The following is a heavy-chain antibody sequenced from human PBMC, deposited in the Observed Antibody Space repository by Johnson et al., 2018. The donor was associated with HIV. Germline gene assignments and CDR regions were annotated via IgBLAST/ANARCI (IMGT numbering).Heavy chain of an antibody. Sequence: VQLVESGGGVVQPGGSLRLSCAASGFTFSTHGMNWVRQAPGRGLEWVANIKQDGSERYYVDSVKGRFPISRHNAKNSLSLQMDSLRAEDTAVYYCARDLRGDSSGYYYFFSFDIWGQGTMVTVSS. CDR3: ARDLRGDSSGYYYFFSFDI. J-gene: IGHJ3*02. D-gene: IGHD3-22*01. CDR2: IKQDGSER. CDR1: GFTFSTHG. V-gene: IGHV3-7*01.